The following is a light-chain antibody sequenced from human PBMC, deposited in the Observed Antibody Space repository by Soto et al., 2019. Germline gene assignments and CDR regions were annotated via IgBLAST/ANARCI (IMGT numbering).Light chain of an antibody. CDR3: QSYDSSLRGRV. CDR2: GNS. J-gene: IGLJ3*02. Sequence: QSVLTQPPSVSGAPGQRVTISCTGSSSYIGAGYDVHWYQQLPGTAPKLLIYGNSNRPSGVPDRFSGSKSGTSASLAITGLQAEEEADYYCQSYDSSLRGRVFGGGTKLTVL. V-gene: IGLV1-40*01. CDR1: SSYIGAGYD.